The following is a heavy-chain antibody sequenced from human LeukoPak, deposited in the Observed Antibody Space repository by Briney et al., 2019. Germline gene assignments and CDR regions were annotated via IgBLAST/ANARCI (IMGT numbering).Heavy chain of an antibody. CDR1: GGSISNYY. Sequence: SETLSLTCTVSGGSISNYYWNWIRQPPGKGLEWIGYLYFSGSTNNTASTHYNPSLKSRVSFSIDTSKSQFSLKLRSVTAADTAVYYCARDQGFYSSGTSYVDYSYYMDVWGKGTTVTVSS. CDR3: ARDQGFYSSGTSYVDYSYYMDV. J-gene: IGHJ6*03. CDR2: LYFSGST. D-gene: IGHD3-10*01. V-gene: IGHV4-59*01.